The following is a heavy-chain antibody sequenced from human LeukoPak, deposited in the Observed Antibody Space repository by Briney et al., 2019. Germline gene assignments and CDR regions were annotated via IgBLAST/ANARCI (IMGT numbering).Heavy chain of an antibody. CDR1: GFTFSSYS. CDR2: ISSSSSTI. Sequence: PGGSLRLSCAASGFTFSSYSMNWVRQAPGKGLEWVSYISSSSSTIYYADSVKGRFTISRDNAKNSLYLQMNSLRDKDTAVYYCARDPGTTGMIDAFDIWGQGTMVTVSS. J-gene: IGHJ3*02. CDR3: ARDPGTTGMIDAFDI. V-gene: IGHV3-48*02. D-gene: IGHD1-1*01.